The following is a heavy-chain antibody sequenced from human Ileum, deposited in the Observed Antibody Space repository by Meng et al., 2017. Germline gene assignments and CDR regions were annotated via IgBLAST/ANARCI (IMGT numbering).Heavy chain of an antibody. CDR3: ARAGGYCSGGSCFPSGD. J-gene: IGHJ4*02. CDR2: IRQDGSEM. V-gene: IGHV3-7*01. CDR1: GFTFSTYW. Sequence: GGSLRLSCAASGFTFSTYWMNWVRQAPGKGLEWVADIRQDGSEMYYVDSVKGRFTISRDNVENSLYLQMNNLRAEDTAVYYCARAGGYCSGGSCFPSGDWGQGTLVTASS. D-gene: IGHD2-15*01.